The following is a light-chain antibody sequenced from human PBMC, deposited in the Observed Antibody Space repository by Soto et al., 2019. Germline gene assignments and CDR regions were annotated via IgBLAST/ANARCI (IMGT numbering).Light chain of an antibody. V-gene: IGKV3-15*01. Sequence: EIVMTQSPATLSVSPGERATLSCRASQSVSSKLGWYQQKPGQAPRLLIYGASIRATGIPARFSGSGSGTEFTLPISSLQSEDFAVYYCQQYNNWARTFGPGTKVDIK. CDR2: GAS. J-gene: IGKJ3*01. CDR1: QSVSSK. CDR3: QQYNNWART.